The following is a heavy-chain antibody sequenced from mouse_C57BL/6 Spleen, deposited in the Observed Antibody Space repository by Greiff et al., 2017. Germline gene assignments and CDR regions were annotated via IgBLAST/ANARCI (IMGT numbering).Heavy chain of an antibody. CDR3: ASKGYYDAY. D-gene: IGHD2-3*01. J-gene: IGHJ3*01. CDR2: ISYDGSN. V-gene: IGHV3-6*01. Sequence: EVQLQESGPGLVKPSQSLSLTCSVTGYSITSGYCWNWIRQFPGNKLEWMGYISYDGSNNYNPSLKNRISITRDTSKNQFFLKLNSVTTEDTATYYCASKGYYDAYWGQGTLVTVSA. CDR1: GYSITSGYC.